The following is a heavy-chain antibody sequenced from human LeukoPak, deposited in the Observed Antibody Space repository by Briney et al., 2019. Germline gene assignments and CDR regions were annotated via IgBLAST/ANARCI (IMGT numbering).Heavy chain of an antibody. CDR2: TSYDGTNK. CDR3: ARGEYYSDTSSYFDY. V-gene: IGHV3-30-3*01. Sequence: PGRSLRLSCAASGFTFSSYPIHWVRQAPGKGLEWVAVTSYDGTNKNYVDSVKGRFTISRDNSKNTLYLRMSSLRAEDTAVYYCARGEYYSDTSSYFDYWGQGTLVTVSS. CDR1: GFTFSSYP. D-gene: IGHD3-22*01. J-gene: IGHJ4*02.